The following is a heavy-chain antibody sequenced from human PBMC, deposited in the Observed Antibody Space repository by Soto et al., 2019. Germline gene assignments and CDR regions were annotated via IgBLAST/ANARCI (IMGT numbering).Heavy chain of an antibody. D-gene: IGHD3-22*01. J-gene: IGHJ4*02. Sequence: QVQLVQSGAELKKPGASVKVSCKASGYTFSNYDMNWVRQATGQGPEWIGWVNPNNGDTGYAQKFQGRVTLTTDISTTTAYMEPTSLRSEDTAIYYCAKAARKSPAIDFDYWGQGTRITVSS. CDR3: AKAARKSPAIDFDY. V-gene: IGHV1-8*01. CDR1: GYTFSNYD. CDR2: VNPNNGDT.